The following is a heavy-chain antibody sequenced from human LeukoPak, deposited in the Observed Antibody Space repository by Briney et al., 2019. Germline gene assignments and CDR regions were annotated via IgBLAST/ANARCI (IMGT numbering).Heavy chain of an antibody. D-gene: IGHD5-24*01. CDR3: AKKRDAFDI. CDR1: GFTFANYA. CDR2: LTDSGGTT. V-gene: IGHV3-23*01. Sequence: GGSLRLSCVASGFTFANYAMGWLRQAPGRRPEWVSSLTDSGGTTYYVDSVKGGFAISKDNSKNTLYLHMNSLRAEDTAVYYCAKKRDAFDIWGQGTVVTVSS. J-gene: IGHJ3*02.